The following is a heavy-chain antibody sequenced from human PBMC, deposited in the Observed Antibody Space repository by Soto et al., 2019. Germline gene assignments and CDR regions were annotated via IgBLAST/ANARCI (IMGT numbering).Heavy chain of an antibody. CDR1: GYTFTSYG. Sequence: ASVKVSCKASGYTFTSYGISWVRQAPGQGLEWMGWISAYNGNTNYAQKLQGRVTMTTDTSTSTAYMELRSLRSDDTAVYYCAGEIAIFGVDKGNYYYYGMDVWGQGTTVTV. D-gene: IGHD3-3*01. CDR2: ISAYNGNT. CDR3: AGEIAIFGVDKGNYYYYGMDV. V-gene: IGHV1-18*04. J-gene: IGHJ6*02.